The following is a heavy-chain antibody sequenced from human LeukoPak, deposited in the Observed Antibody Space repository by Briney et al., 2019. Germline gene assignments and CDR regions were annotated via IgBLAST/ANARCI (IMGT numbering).Heavy chain of an antibody. CDR3: AKGWYPDY. CDR2: ITGSGVST. D-gene: IGHD2-15*01. V-gene: IGHV3-23*01. J-gene: IGHJ4*02. CDR1: GFTFSSYA. Sequence: GGSLRLSCAASGFTFSSYAMTWVRQAPGKGLEWVSAITGSGVSTYYADSVKGRFTISRDNSKNTLHLQMNTLRAEDTAIYYCAKGWYPDYWGQGALVTVSS.